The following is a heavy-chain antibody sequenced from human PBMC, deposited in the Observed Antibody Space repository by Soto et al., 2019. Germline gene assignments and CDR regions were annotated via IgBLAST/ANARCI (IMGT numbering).Heavy chain of an antibody. Sequence: VETGGGLIQPGGSLRLSCAASDFTVSDKYMAWVRQAPGKGLEWVSIIHRGGSRYYADSVRGRFTISRDSSKNTLFLQLNSLGAEDTALYYCARLFYFETSGYYRHWFFDLWGRGSLVTVSS. CDR1: DFTVSDKY. D-gene: IGHD3-22*01. V-gene: IGHV3-53*02. J-gene: IGHJ2*01. CDR2: IHRGGSR. CDR3: ARLFYFETSGYYRHWFFDL.